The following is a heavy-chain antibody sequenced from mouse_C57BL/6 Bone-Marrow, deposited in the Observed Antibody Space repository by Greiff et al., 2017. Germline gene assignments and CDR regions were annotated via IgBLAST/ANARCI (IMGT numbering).Heavy chain of an antibody. J-gene: IGHJ4*01. CDR2: INPGSGGT. CDR3: ARWGLRRGNYAMDY. V-gene: IGHV1-54*01. CDR1: GYAFTNYL. Sequence: QVQLQQSGAELVRPGTSVKVSCTASGYAFTNYLIEWVKQRPGQGLEWIGVINPGSGGTKYNEKFKGKATLTADKSSSTAYMQLGSLTSEDSAVFFCARWGLRRGNYAMDYWGPGTSVTVSS. D-gene: IGHD2-2*01.